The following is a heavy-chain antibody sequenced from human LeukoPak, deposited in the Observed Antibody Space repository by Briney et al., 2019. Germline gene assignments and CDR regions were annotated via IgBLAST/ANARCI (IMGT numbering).Heavy chain of an antibody. CDR1: GGSFSGYY. CDR3: ARRGSAGGFDY. V-gene: IGHV4-34*01. D-gene: IGHD6-13*01. J-gene: IGHJ4*02. CDR2: INHSGST. Sequence: PSETLSLTCAVYGGSFSGYYWSWIRQPPGKGLEWIGEINHSGSTNYNPSLKSRVTISVDTPKNQFSLQLNSVTPEDTAVYYCARRGSAGGFDYWGQGTLVTVSS.